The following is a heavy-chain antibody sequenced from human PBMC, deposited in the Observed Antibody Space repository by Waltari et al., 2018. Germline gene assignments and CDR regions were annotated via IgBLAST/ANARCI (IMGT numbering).Heavy chain of an antibody. Sequence: EVQLVESGGGLIQPGGSLRLSCAASGFTVSSNFMTWVRQAPGKGLVYVSVIYSGGDTYYAASVKGRFTISRDNSKNTLYLQMNSLRAEDTAMYFCAGRTGDYFDYWGQGTLVTVSS. CDR2: IYSGGDT. CDR3: AGRTGDYFDY. J-gene: IGHJ4*02. V-gene: IGHV3-53*01. CDR1: GFTVSSNF.